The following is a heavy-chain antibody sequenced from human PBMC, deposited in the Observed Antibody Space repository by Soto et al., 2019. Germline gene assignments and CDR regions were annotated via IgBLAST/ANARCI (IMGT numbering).Heavy chain of an antibody. D-gene: IGHD4-17*01. Sequence: GGSLRLSCTASGFSFSDYDMHWVRQAPGKGLEWVSTIGAARDPYYTGSVKHRFTISRENARNSMFLQMNSVTVWDTADYYCERACTGRMALRAHDDYASDDCGHGIIVTVSS. CDR1: GFSFSDYD. CDR3: ERACTGRMALRAHDDYASDD. V-gene: IGHV3-13*05. J-gene: IGHJ4*03. CDR2: IGAARDP.